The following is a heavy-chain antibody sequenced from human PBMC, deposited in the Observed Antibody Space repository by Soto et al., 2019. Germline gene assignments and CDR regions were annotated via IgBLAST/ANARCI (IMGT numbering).Heavy chain of an antibody. CDR3: AKGLEYSSGYGAFDI. J-gene: IGHJ3*02. D-gene: IGHD6-19*01. V-gene: IGHV3-30*18. Sequence: HHGGSLRLSCAASGFTVSSYGMHWVRQAPGKGLEWVAVISYDGSNKYYADSVKGRFTISRDNSKNTLYLQMNSLRAEDTAVYYCAKGLEYSSGYGAFDIWGQGTMVTVSS. CDR2: ISYDGSNK. CDR1: GFTVSSYG.